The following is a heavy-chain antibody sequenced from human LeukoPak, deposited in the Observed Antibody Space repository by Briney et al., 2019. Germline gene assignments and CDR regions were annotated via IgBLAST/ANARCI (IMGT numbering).Heavy chain of an antibody. J-gene: IGHJ4*02. V-gene: IGHV1-2*02. CDR3: ARDIVATIGDFDY. Sequence: GASVKVSCKASGYTFTGYYMHWVRQAPGQGLEWMGWINPNSGGTNYAQKFQGRVTMTRDTSISTAYMELSRLRSDDTAVYYCARDIVATIGDFDYWGQGTLVTVSS. CDR1: GYTFTGYY. CDR2: INPNSGGT. D-gene: IGHD5-12*01.